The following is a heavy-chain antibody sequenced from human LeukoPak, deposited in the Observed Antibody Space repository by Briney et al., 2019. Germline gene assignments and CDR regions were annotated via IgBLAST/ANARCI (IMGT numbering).Heavy chain of an antibody. J-gene: IGHJ5*02. CDR1: GFTFSSYA. Sequence: GGSLRLSCAASGFTFSSYAMHWVRQAPGKGLEWVAVISYDGSDKYYADSVKGRFTISRDNAKNSLYLQMNSLRAEDTAVYYCARENTALAFNWFDPWGQGTQVTVSS. CDR2: ISYDGSDK. CDR3: ARENTALAFNWFDP. D-gene: IGHD5-18*01. V-gene: IGHV3-30*04.